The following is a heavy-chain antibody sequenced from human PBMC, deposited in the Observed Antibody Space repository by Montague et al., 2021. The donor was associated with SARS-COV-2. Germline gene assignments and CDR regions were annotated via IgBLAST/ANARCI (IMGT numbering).Heavy chain of an antibody. CDR2: IKQDGSEK. J-gene: IGHJ6*02. Sequence: SLRLSCAASGFTFSSYWMSWVRQAPRKGLEWVANIKQDGSEKYYVDSVKGRFTISRDNAKNSLYLQMNSLRAEDTAVYYCARDFYGSGSSYYYGMDVWGQGTTVTVSS. CDR1: GFTFSSYW. V-gene: IGHV3-7*01. CDR3: ARDFYGSGSSYYYGMDV. D-gene: IGHD3-10*01.